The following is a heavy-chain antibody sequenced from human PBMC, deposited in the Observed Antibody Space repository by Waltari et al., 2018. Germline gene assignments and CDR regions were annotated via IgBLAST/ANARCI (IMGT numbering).Heavy chain of an antibody. Sequence: QVQLQESGPGLVKPSETLSLTCTVSGGSISSYYWSWIRQPAGKGLEWIGRIYTSGSTNYNPSLKRRVTMSVDTSKNQFSLKLSSVTAADTAVYYCARVGIAAVGYYMDVWGKGTTVTVSS. J-gene: IGHJ6*03. CDR3: ARVGIAAVGYYMDV. CDR2: IYTSGST. D-gene: IGHD6-13*01. CDR1: GGSISSYY. V-gene: IGHV4-4*07.